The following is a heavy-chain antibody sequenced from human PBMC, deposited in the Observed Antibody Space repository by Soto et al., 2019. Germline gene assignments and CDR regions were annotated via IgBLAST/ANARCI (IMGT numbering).Heavy chain of an antibody. D-gene: IGHD6-13*01. V-gene: IGHV4-4*07. CDR2: IYTSGST. CDR3: ARGRSSSWYRYNWFDS. CDR1: GGSISSYY. J-gene: IGHJ5*01. Sequence: PSETLSLTCTVSGGSISSYYWSWIRQPAGKGLEWIGRIYTSGSTNYNPSLKSRVTMSVDTSKNQFSLKLSSVTAADTAVYYCARGRSSSWYRYNWFDSWGQGTLVTVSS.